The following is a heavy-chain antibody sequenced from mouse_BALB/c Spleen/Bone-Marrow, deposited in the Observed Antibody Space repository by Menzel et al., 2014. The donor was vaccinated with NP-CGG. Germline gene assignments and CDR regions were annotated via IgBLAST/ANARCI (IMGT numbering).Heavy chain of an antibody. CDR2: INPGSSTI. V-gene: IGHV4-1*02. D-gene: IGHD2-1*01. CDR3: ALLGNYGYFDV. CDR1: GFDFSRYW. J-gene: IGHJ1*01. Sequence: EVKLMESGGGLVQPGGSLKLSCAASGFDFSRYWMSWVRQAPGKGLVWIGEINPGSSTINYTPSLKDKFIISRDNAKKTLYLQMSKVRSEDTALYYCALLGNYGYFDVWGAGTTVTVSS.